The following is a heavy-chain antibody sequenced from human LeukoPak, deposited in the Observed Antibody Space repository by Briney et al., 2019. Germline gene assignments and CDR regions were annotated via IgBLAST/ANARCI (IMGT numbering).Heavy chain of an antibody. J-gene: IGHJ5*02. CDR3: ARGGVAKLGPLDL. V-gene: IGHV1-46*01. D-gene: IGHD7-27*01. Sequence: ASVKVSCKASGYSFTNYMHWVRQAPGQGLEWMGIINPSDSSTSYAQKFQGRVTMTRDTSTSTVYMELSSLRSEDTAVYYCARGGVAKLGPLDLWGQGTLVTVSS. CDR2: INPSDSST. CDR1: GYSFTNY.